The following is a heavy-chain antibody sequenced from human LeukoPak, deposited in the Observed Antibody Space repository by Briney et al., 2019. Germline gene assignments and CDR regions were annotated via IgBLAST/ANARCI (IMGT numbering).Heavy chain of an antibody. CDR1: GYTFTSYG. CDR2: ISAYNGNT. J-gene: IGHJ4*02. V-gene: IGHV1-18*01. D-gene: IGHD3-22*01. CDR3: ARGSFSSGYLVPFDH. Sequence: ASVKVSCKASGYTFTSYGISWVRQAPGQGLEWMGWISAYNGNTNYAQKLQGRVTMTTDTSASTAYMELRSLRSEDTAVYYCARGSFSSGYLVPFDHWGQGTLVTVSS.